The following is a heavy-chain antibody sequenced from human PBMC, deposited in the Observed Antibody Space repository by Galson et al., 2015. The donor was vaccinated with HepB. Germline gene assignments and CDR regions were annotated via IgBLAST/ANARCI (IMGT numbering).Heavy chain of an antibody. CDR1: GFTFSTHA. V-gene: IGHV3-30-3*01. CDR3: ASRPCSFDCYKIWLLDF. J-gene: IGHJ4*02. D-gene: IGHD2-15*01. Sequence: SLRLSCAASGFTFSTHAMHWVRQAPGKGLEWVALISYDGSIEYYADSVKGRFTISRDNFKNTLFLQMSSLRPEDTAVYYCASRPCSFDCYKIWLLDFWGQGTLVTVSS. CDR2: ISYDGSIE.